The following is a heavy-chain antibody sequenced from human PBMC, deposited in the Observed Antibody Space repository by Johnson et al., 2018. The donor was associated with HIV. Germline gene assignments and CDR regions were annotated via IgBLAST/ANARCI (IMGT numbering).Heavy chain of an antibody. CDR3: ARKQWLEVPSDALDV. CDR1: GFIFRNYW. V-gene: IGHV3-74*03. D-gene: IGHD6-19*01. CDR2: IYSDGSDS. Sequence: MLLVESGGGLVQPGGSLRLSCAASGFIFRNYWMYWVRQAPGKGLVWVARIYSDGSDSAYADSVKGRFTISRDNAKKTLYLQMNSLRAEDTAVYYCARKQWLEVPSDALDVWGQGTMVTVSS. J-gene: IGHJ3*01.